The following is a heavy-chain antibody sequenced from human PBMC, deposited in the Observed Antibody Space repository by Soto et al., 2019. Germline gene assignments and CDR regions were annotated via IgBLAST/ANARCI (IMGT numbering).Heavy chain of an antibody. Sequence: ASVKVSCKASGYTFTSYGISWVRQAPGQGLEWMGWISAYNGNTSYAQKLQGRVTMTTDTSTSTAYMELRSLRSDDTAVYYCARDRHYYGSGSYYKIAPFNWFDPWG. V-gene: IGHV1-18*01. D-gene: IGHD3-10*01. CDR2: ISAYNGNT. CDR3: ARDRHYYGSGSYYKIAPFNWFDP. CDR1: GYTFTSYG. J-gene: IGHJ5*02.